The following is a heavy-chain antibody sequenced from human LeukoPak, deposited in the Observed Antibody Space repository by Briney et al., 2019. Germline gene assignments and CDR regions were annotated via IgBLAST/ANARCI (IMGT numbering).Heavy chain of an antibody. J-gene: IGHJ4*02. V-gene: IGHV4-59*01. CDR3: ARGGYSYGFFDY. Sequence: SSETLSLTCAVSGASIGSYFWSWLRQPPGKGLEWIGYMFYSGDTNYNPSLKSRVTISVDTSKNQFSLKVSSVTAADTAVYYCARGGYSYGFFDYWGQGTLVTVSS. CDR2: MFYSGDT. D-gene: IGHD5-18*01. CDR1: GASIGSYF.